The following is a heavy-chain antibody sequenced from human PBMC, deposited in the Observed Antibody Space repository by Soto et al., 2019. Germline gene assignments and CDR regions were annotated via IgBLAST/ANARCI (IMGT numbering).Heavy chain of an antibody. J-gene: IGHJ4*02. V-gene: IGHV4-31*03. CDR1: GGSIGSGGYY. CDR2: IYYSGST. D-gene: IGHD2-15*01. CDR3: ARGQVVAAQH. Sequence: SETLSLTCTVSGGSIGSGGYYWSWIRQHPGKGLEWIGYIYYSGSTYYNPSLKSRVTISVDTSKNQFSLKLSSVTAADTAVYYCARGQVVAAQHWGQGTLVTVSS.